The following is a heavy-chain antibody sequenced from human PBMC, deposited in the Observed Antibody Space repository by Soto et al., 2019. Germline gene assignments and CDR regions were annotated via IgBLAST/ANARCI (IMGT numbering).Heavy chain of an antibody. CDR3: ARRGYCSSTSCYKWFDP. D-gene: IGHD2-2*02. CDR2: IYPGDSDT. V-gene: IGHV5-51*01. CDR1: GYSFTTYW. Sequence: PGESLKISCKASGYSFTTYWIGWVRQMPGKGLEWMGIIYPGDSDTRYSPSFQGQVTISADKSISTAYLQWSSLKASDTAMYYCARRGYCSSTSCYKWFDPWGQGTLVTVSS. J-gene: IGHJ5*02.